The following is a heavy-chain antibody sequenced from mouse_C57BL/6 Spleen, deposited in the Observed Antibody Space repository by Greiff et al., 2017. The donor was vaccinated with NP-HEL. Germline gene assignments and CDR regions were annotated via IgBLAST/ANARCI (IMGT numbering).Heavy chain of an antibody. V-gene: IGHV1-7*01. D-gene: IGHD2-3*01. J-gene: IGHJ3*01. CDR1: GYTFTSYW. Sequence: QVQLQQSGAELAQPGASVKLSCKASGYTFTSYWMHWVKQRPGQGLEWIGYINPSSGYTKYNQKFKDKATLTADKSSSTAYMQLSSLTYEDSAVYYCARPTYDGYSWFAYWGQGTLVTVSA. CDR2: INPSSGYT. CDR3: ARPTYDGYSWFAY.